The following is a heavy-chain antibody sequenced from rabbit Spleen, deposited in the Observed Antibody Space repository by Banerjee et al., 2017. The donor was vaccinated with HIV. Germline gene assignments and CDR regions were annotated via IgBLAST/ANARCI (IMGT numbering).Heavy chain of an antibody. CDR2: INAVTGKA. V-gene: IGHV1S45*01. D-gene: IGHD8-1*01. CDR3: ARDTGSSFSTYGMDL. Sequence: QEQLVESGGGLVKPEGSLKLSCTASGFSFSNKAVMCWVRQATGKGLEWIACINAVTGKAVYATWAKGRFTFSKTSSTTVTLQMTSLTAADTATYFCARDTGSSFSTYGMDLWGPGTLVTVS. J-gene: IGHJ6*01. CDR1: GFSFSNKAV.